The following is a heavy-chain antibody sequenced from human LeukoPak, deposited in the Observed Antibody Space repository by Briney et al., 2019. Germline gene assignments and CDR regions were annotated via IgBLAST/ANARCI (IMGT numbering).Heavy chain of an antibody. CDR1: GFTFSSYE. D-gene: IGHD3-3*01. CDR3: ARFTIVVVLINPGWFDP. CDR2: INQDGSEK. Sequence: GGSLRLSCAASGFTFSSYEMNWVRQAPGKGLEWVANINQDGSEKYYVDSVKGRFTISRDNAKNSLYLQMNSLRAEDTAVYYCARFTIVVVLINPGWFDPWGQGTLVIVSS. V-gene: IGHV3-7*01. J-gene: IGHJ5*02.